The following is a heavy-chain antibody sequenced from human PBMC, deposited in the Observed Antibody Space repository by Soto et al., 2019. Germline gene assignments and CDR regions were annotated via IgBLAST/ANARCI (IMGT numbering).Heavy chain of an antibody. CDR1: GFTFSSYG. Sequence: QVQVVESGGGVVQPGRSLRLSCAASGFTFSSYGMHWVRQAPGKGLEWVAVISYDGSNKYYADSVKSRFTISRDHSKNTLYLPMNNLRAEATAVYYCAKDREYTSCWYGMDVWGQGTTVAVSS. V-gene: IGHV3-30*18. CDR2: ISYDGSNK. CDR3: AKDREYTSCWYGMDV. J-gene: IGHJ6*02. D-gene: IGHD6-19*01.